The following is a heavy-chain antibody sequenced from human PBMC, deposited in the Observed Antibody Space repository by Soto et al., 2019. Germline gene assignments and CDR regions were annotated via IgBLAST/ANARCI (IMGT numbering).Heavy chain of an antibody. CDR3: ARDSGPRGYDAFDI. Sequence: GGSLRLSCAASGFPFSAYAMNWVRQAPGKGLEWLSYISSGGNTMYYADSVKGRFTISRDNAKNSLYLQMNSLRAEDTAVYYCARDSGPRGYDAFDIWGQGTVVTVSS. D-gene: IGHD2-8*02. V-gene: IGHV3-48*04. J-gene: IGHJ3*02. CDR2: ISSGGNTM. CDR1: GFPFSAYA.